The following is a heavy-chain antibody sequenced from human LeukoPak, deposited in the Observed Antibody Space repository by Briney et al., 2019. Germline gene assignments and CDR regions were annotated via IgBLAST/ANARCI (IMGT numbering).Heavy chain of an antibody. CDR1: GDSVSSNSVA. J-gene: IGHJ4*02. Sequence: SQTLSLTCALSGDSVSSNSVAWNWIRQSPSRGLEWLGRAYYRSKWYNDYAVSVNSRLTINPDTSKNQFSLKLSSVTAADTAVYYCARLGGGAAAGTFFFDYWGQGTLVTVSS. D-gene: IGHD6-13*01. CDR3: ARLGGGAAAGTFFFDY. V-gene: IGHV6-1*01. CDR2: AYYRSKWYN.